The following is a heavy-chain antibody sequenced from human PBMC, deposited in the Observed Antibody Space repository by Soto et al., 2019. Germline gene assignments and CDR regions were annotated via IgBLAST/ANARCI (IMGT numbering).Heavy chain of an antibody. V-gene: IGHV4-34*01. CDR1: GGSFSGYY. J-gene: IGHJ6*03. D-gene: IGHD6-13*01. CDR3: ARVPAPMAAAGTPPDYYYMDV. Sequence: SETRSLTCAVYGGSFSGYYWSWIRQPPGKGLEWIGEINHSGSTNYNPSLKSRVTISVDTSKNQFSLKLSSVTAADTAVYYCARVPAPMAAAGTPPDYYYMDVWGKGTTVT. CDR2: INHSGST.